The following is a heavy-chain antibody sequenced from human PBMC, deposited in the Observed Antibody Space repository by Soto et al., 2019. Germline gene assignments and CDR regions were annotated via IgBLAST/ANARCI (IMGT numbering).Heavy chain of an antibody. CDR2: ISSDGSSK. CDR3: ARDLVAVSTAPRYYHSGMDV. D-gene: IGHD2-2*01. V-gene: IGHV3-30-3*01. J-gene: IGHJ6*02. Sequence: QVQLVESGGGVVQPGRSLRLSCAASGFTFWSYVMHWFRQAPGKGLEWVAVISSDGSSKYYADSVKGRFTISRDNSNNTLYVQMNSLRPEDTAVYYCARDLVAVSTAPRYYHSGMDVWGQGTTVTVSS. CDR1: GFTFWSYV.